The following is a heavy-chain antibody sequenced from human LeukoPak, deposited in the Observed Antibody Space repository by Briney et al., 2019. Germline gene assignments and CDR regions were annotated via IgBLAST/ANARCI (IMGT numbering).Heavy chain of an antibody. Sequence: GASVKVSCKASGYTFTGYYMHWVRQAPGQGLEWMGWISAYNGNTNYAQKLQGRVTMTTDTSTSTAYMELRSLRSDDTAVYYCARETRNQLLYHYYYGMDVWGQGTTVTVSS. V-gene: IGHV1-18*04. CDR2: ISAYNGNT. CDR1: GYTFTGYY. D-gene: IGHD2-2*01. J-gene: IGHJ6*02. CDR3: ARETRNQLLYHYYYGMDV.